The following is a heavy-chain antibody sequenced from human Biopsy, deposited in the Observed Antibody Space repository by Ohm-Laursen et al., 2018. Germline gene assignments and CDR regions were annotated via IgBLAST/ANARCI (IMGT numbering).Heavy chain of an antibody. D-gene: IGHD2-21*02. Sequence: ASVKVSCKASGFTFNRSAMQWVRQARGQRLEWIGWIVVGGGNTNYAQKFQERVTITRDMSTSTAYVELSSLRSEDTAVYYCASRPNCGGDCSSGFDYWGQGTLVTVSS. J-gene: IGHJ4*02. CDR2: IVVGGGNT. CDR1: GFTFNRSA. CDR3: ASRPNCGGDCSSGFDY. V-gene: IGHV1-58*02.